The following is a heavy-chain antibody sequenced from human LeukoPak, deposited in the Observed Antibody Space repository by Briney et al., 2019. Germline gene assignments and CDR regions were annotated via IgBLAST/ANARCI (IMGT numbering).Heavy chain of an antibody. CDR3: ARDPSGYYHSVYFDY. CDR2: INWNGDST. J-gene: IGHJ4*02. V-gene: IGHV3-20*04. Sequence: GGSLRLSCAVSGFTFDDYGMTWVRQAPGKGLEWVSTINWNGDSTGYADSVKGRFTISRDNSKNTLYLQLNSVRAEDTAVYYCARDPSGYYHSVYFDYWGQGTLVTVSS. D-gene: IGHD3-22*01. CDR1: GFTFDDYG.